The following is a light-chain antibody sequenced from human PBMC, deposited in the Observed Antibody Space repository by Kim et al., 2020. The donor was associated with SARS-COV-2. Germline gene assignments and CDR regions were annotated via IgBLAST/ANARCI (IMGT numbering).Light chain of an antibody. J-gene: IGKJ2*01. V-gene: IGKV3-20*01. CDR3: KQEGSSLYT. Sequence: AAGGRATRPCRASQSVSGNDLTWCQQKPGQGPKLLNYGGSSRATGSPSRFRGSGCGTGVHLTISRLEPGSFAVYYCKQEGSSLYTFGRGTKLEI. CDR2: GGS. CDR1: QSVSGND.